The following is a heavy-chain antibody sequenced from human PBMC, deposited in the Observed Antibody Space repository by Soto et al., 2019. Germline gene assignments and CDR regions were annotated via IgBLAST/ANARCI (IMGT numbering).Heavy chain of an antibody. J-gene: IGHJ5*02. V-gene: IGHV4-34*01. CDR2: INHSGST. CDR1: GGSFSGYY. Sequence: TSETLSLTCAVYGGSFSGYYWSWIRQPPGKGLEWIGYINHSGSTYYNPSLKSRVTISVDRSKNQFSLKLSSVTAADTAVYYCARETNYGDYGIDPWGQGTLVTVSS. CDR3: ARETNYGDYGIDP. D-gene: IGHD4-17*01.